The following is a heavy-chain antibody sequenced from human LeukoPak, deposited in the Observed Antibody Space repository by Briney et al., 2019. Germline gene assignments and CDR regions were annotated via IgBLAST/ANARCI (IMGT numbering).Heavy chain of an antibody. CDR2: ISSSGSDI. D-gene: IGHD5-24*01. V-gene: IGHV3-48*03. J-gene: IGHJ4*02. CDR3: AKSGYNRFDY. Sequence: GGSLRLSCTASGFTFSNYEMHWVRQAPGKGLEWVSYISSSGSDIYYADSVKGRFTISRDNAKNSLYLHMNSLRADDTAVYYCAKSGYNRFDYWGQGTLVTVSS. CDR1: GFTFSNYE.